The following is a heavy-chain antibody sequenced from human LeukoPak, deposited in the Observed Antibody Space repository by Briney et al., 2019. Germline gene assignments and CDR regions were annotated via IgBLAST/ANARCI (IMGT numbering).Heavy chain of an antibody. CDR3: ARVVAVTGTPVYYMDV. J-gene: IGHJ6*03. CDR2: INPNSGGT. CDR1: GYMFTGYY. Sequence: ASVKVSCKASGYMFTGYYMHWVRQAPGQGLEWMGWINPNSGGTNYAQKFQGRVTMTRDTSISTAYMELNRLRSDDTAVYYCARVVAVTGTPVYYMDVWGIGTTVTVSS. D-gene: IGHD6-19*01. V-gene: IGHV1-2*02.